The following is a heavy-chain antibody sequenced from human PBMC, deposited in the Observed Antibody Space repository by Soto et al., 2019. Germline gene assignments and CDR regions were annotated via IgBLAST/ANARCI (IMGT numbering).Heavy chain of an antibody. CDR2: IKRRSDGGTR. D-gene: IGHD1-26*01. Sequence: PWGSLLLSCASSVFIFSNAWMIWVRQAPGKGLEWVGRIKRRSDGGTRDYAASVKGRFTISRDDSRNMLYLEMNNLKSEDSGVYYCNKWIVTTDYWGQGTRVTVSS. CDR1: VFIFSNAW. V-gene: IGHV3-15*01. J-gene: IGHJ4*02. CDR3: NKWIVTTDY.